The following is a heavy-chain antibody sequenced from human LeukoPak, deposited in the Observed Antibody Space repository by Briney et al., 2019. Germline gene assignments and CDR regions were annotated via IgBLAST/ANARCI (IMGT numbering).Heavy chain of an antibody. CDR1: GFTFSSYW. V-gene: IGHV3-7*01. D-gene: IGHD3-3*01. J-gene: IGHJ4*02. CDR3: ARDIHRYYGDY. Sequence: GGSLRLSCAASGFTFSSYWMSWVRQAPGKGLEWVANIKQDGREKYYVDSVKGRFSISRDNARNSVYLQMNSLRAEDTAVYYCARDIHRYYGDYWGQGALVIVSS. CDR2: IKQDGREK.